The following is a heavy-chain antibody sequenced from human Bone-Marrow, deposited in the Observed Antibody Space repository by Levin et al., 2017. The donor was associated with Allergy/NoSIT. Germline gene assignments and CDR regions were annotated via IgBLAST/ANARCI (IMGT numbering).Heavy chain of an antibody. CDR2: ITAGGDST. CDR1: GFTFSTYP. CDR3: AKDRMGYYYGMDV. Sequence: QPGGSLRLSCAASGFTFSTYPMNWVRQAPGKGLEWISFITAGGDSTYYADSVKGRFTLSRDNSKNMLYLQMNTLRAEDTAVYYCAKDRMGYYYGMDVWGQGTAVTVSS. V-gene: IGHV3-23*01. D-gene: IGHD2-8*01. J-gene: IGHJ6*02.